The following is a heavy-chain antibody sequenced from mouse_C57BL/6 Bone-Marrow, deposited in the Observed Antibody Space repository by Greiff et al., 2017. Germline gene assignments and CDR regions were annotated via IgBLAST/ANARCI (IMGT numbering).Heavy chain of an antibody. Sequence: VKLQESGAELARPGASVKLSCKASGYTFTSYGISWVKQRTGQGLEWIGEIYPRSGNTYYNEKFKGKATLTADKSSSTAYMELRSLTSEDSAVYFCARERGYYGSLDYWGQGTTLTVSS. CDR1: GYTFTSYG. V-gene: IGHV1-81*01. CDR2: IYPRSGNT. J-gene: IGHJ2*01. D-gene: IGHD1-1*01. CDR3: ARERGYYGSLDY.